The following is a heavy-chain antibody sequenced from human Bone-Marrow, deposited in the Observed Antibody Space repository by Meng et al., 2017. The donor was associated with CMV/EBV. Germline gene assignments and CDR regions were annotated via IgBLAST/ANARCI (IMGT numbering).Heavy chain of an antibody. CDR3: AGGVAAAGDY. J-gene: IGHJ4*02. Sequence: GESLKISCAASGFTFSSYSMNWVRQAPGKGLEWVSSISSSSSYIYYADSVKGRFTISRDNAKNSLYLQMNSLRAEDTAVYYCAGGVAAAGDYWGQGTLVTASS. CDR1: GFTFSSYS. D-gene: IGHD6-13*01. CDR2: ISSSSSYI. V-gene: IGHV3-21*01.